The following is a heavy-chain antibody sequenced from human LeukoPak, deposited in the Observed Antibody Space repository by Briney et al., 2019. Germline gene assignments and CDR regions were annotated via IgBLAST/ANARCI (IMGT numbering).Heavy chain of an antibody. CDR1: GFTFDSYS. CDR2: ISGSGGST. V-gene: IGHV3-23*01. J-gene: IGHJ4*02. D-gene: IGHD2-2*01. CDR3: AKDGSTSLLRSPYYFDY. Sequence: AGGSLRLSCATSGFTFDSYSMSWVRQAPGKGLEWVSAISGSGGSTYYADSVKGRFTISRDNSKNTLYLQMNSLRAEDTAVYYRAKDGSTSLLRSPYYFDYWGQGTLVTVSS.